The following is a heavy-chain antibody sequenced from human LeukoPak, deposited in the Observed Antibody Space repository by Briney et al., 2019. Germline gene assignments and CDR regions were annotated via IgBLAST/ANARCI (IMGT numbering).Heavy chain of an antibody. CDR2: VSHDGSNE. J-gene: IGHJ6*04. CDR3: ARARVTSTLKNSYYYVMDV. CDR1: AFIVRSYA. Sequence: GKSLRLSCAASAFIVRSYAIHWVRQAPGKGLEWVALVSHDGSNECYTDSVKGRFIISRDNSKNTVYLQMNRLREGDTAVYYCARARVTSTLKNSYYYVMDVWGEGTTVTVSS. D-gene: IGHD2-21*02. V-gene: IGHV3-30*03.